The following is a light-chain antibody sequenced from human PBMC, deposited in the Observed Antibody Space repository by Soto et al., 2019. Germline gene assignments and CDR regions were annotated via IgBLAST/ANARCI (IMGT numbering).Light chain of an antibody. Sequence: EIVLTQSPSTLSLSPGERATLSCRASQSVSSYLAWYQQKPGQAPRLLIYGASTRAAGIPGRLSGSGSGTEFALTISSLQSEDSAVYYCQQYNDWPRTFGQRTKVDIK. CDR3: QQYNDWPRT. J-gene: IGKJ1*01. CDR2: GAS. CDR1: QSVSSY. V-gene: IGKV3-15*01.